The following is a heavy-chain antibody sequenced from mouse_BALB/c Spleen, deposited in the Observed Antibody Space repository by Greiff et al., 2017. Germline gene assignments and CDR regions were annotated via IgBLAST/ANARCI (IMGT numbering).Heavy chain of an antibody. CDR3: ARGYDGPYYFDD. V-gene: IGHV1S81*02. Sequence: QVQLQQPGAELVKPGASVKLSCKASGYTFTSYWMHWVKQRPGQGLEWIGEINPSNGRTNYNEKFKSKATLTVDKSSSTAYMQLSSLTSEDSAVYYCARGYDGPYYFDDWGQGTTLTVSS. D-gene: IGHD2-2*01. CDR1: GYTFTSYW. J-gene: IGHJ2*01. CDR2: INPSNGRT.